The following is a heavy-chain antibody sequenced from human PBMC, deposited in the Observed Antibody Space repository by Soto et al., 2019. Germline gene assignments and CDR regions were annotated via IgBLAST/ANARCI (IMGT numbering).Heavy chain of an antibody. CDR3: AGSDIVVVVADYGNAFDI. D-gene: IGHD2-15*01. Sequence: AASVKVSCKASGYTFTSYAMHWVRQAPGQRLEWMGWINAGNGNTKYSQKFQGRVTITRDTSASTAYMELSSLRSEDTAVYYCAGSDIVVVVADYGNAFDIWGQGTMVTVSS. J-gene: IGHJ3*02. CDR2: INAGNGNT. CDR1: GYTFTSYA. V-gene: IGHV1-3*01.